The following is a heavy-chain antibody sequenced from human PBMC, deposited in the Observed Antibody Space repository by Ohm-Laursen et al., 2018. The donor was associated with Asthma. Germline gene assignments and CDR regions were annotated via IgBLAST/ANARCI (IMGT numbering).Heavy chain of an antibody. V-gene: IGHV3-30*19. J-gene: IGHJ4*02. CDR2: GGSYYDGGLK. CDR1: GFTFSSYG. Sequence: SLRLSCTASGFTFSSYGMHWVRQAPGKGLEWVAVGGSYYDGGLKYYADSVNGRFTVSRDDSKNTLYLQMNSLRAEDTAVYYCARGPYYDFWSGYYGGFDYWGQGTMVTVSS. D-gene: IGHD3-3*01. CDR3: ARGPYYDFWSGYYGGFDY.